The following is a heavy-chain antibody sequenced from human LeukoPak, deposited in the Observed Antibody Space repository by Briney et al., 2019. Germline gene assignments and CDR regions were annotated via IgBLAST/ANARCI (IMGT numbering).Heavy chain of an antibody. V-gene: IGHV1-69*04. CDR2: IIPILGIA. J-gene: IGHJ6*02. CDR1: GGTFSSYA. D-gene: IGHD3-22*01. Sequence: RASVKVSCKASGGTFSSYAISWVRQAPGQGLEWMGRIIPILGIANYAQKFQGRVTITADKSTSTAYMELSSLRSEDTAVYYCARDSSGYNYYYGMDVWGQGTTVTVSS. CDR3: ARDSSGYNYYYGMDV.